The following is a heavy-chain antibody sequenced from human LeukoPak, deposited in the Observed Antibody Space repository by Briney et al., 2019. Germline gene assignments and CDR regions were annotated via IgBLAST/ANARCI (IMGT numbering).Heavy chain of an antibody. Sequence: GGSLRLSCAASGFTFSSYWMSWVRQAPGKGLEWVANIKQDGSEKYYVDSVKGRFTISRDNAKNSLYLQMNSLRAEDTAVYYCASSKYYDILTGSSTFDYWGQGTLVTVSS. V-gene: IGHV3-7*01. D-gene: IGHD3-9*01. CDR3: ASSKYYDILTGSSTFDY. CDR2: IKQDGSEK. J-gene: IGHJ4*02. CDR1: GFTFSSYW.